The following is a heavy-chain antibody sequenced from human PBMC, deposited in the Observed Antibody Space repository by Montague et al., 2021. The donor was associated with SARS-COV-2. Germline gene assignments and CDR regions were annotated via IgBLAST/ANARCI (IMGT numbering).Heavy chain of an antibody. D-gene: IGHD5-12*01. V-gene: IGHV4-34*01. J-gene: IGHJ4*02. CDR1: GGSFSGYY. CDR2: INHSGST. CDR3: ARGPTNDIGMVAPRLDY. Sequence: SETLSLTCAVYGGSFSGYYWNWIRQPPGKGLEWIGEINHSGSTNYNPSLKSRVTISVDTSNNQFSLKLTSVTAADTAVYYCARGPTNDIGMVAPRLDYWGQGTLVTVSS.